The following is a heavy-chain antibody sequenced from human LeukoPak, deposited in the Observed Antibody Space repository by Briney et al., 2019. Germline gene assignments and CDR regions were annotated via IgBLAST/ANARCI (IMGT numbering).Heavy chain of an antibody. CDR1: GFTLSSYA. Sequence: QPGGSLRLSCAASGFTLSSYAIHWVRQAPGKGLEWVAVIAIDGINKYYADSVKGRVTLSRDNSKNTVYLQMSSLRVADTGVYYCGRGFSNWSLDYWGQGTLITVSS. CDR2: IAIDGINK. D-gene: IGHD6-13*01. CDR3: GRGFSNWSLDY. V-gene: IGHV3-30-3*01. J-gene: IGHJ4*02.